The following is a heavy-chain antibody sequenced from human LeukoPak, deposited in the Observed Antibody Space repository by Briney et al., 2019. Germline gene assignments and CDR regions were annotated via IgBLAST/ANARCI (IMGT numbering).Heavy chain of an antibody. D-gene: IGHD1-1*01. Sequence: KTSETLSLTCAVSGYSISSGYYWGWIRQPPGKGLEWIGSKHSGGSTYYNPSLESRVTISIDTSMNQFSLRLSSVTAADTTDTAVYYCARSWNFGRAVEAFDIWGQGIMVTVSS. CDR2: KHSGGST. CDR1: GYSISSGYY. V-gene: IGHV4-38-2*01. J-gene: IGHJ3*02. CDR3: ARSWNFGRAVEAFDI.